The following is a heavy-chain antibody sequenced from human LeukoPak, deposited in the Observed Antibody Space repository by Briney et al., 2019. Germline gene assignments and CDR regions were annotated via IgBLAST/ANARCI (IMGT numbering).Heavy chain of an antibody. CDR1: GYTFTSYY. D-gene: IGHD6-19*01. Sequence: ASVKVSCEASGYTFTSYYMHWVRQAPGQGLEWMGIINPSGGSTSYAQKFQGRVTMTRDTSTSTVYMELSSLRSEDTAVYYCARKGLVLEAFDIWGQGTMVTVSS. J-gene: IGHJ3*02. CDR3: ARKGLVLEAFDI. CDR2: INPSGGST. V-gene: IGHV1-46*01.